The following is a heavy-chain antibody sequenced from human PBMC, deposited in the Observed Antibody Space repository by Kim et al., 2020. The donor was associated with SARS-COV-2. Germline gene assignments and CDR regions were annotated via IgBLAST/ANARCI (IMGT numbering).Heavy chain of an antibody. V-gene: IGHV3-21*01. CDR2: ISSSSSYI. Sequence: GGSLRLSCAASGFTFSSYSMNWVRQAPGKGLEWVSSISSSSSYIYYADSVKGRFTISRDNAKNSLYLQMNSLRAEDTAVYYCARDSRIAAAGFSRYFDYWGQGTLVTVSS. J-gene: IGHJ4*02. CDR1: GFTFSSYS. D-gene: IGHD6-13*01. CDR3: ARDSRIAAAGFSRYFDY.